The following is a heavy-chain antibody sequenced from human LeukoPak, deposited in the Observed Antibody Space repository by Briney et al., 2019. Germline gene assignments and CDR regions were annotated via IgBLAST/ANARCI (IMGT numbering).Heavy chain of an antibody. Sequence: SETLSLTCTVSGGSISSSTYYWGWLRQPPGQGLEWIGSIYYSGSTNYNPSLKSRVTISEDTSKNQFSLKLSSVTAADTAVYYCARWPYDILTGGPEDAFDIWGQGTMVTVSS. CDR1: GGSISSSTYY. CDR2: IYYSGST. CDR3: ARWPYDILTGGPEDAFDI. D-gene: IGHD3-9*01. V-gene: IGHV4-39*07. J-gene: IGHJ3*02.